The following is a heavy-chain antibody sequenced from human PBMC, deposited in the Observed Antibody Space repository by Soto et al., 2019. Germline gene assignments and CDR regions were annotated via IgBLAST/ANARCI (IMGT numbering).Heavy chain of an antibody. CDR1: GGSISSSSYY. J-gene: IGHJ3*02. D-gene: IGHD2-15*01. V-gene: IGHV4-39*01. CDR3: ARQPCSGGSCYPDAFDI. Sequence: QLQLQESGPGLVKPSETLSLTCTVSGGSISSSSYYWGWIRQPPGKGLEWIGSIYYSGSTYYNPSLKSRVTISVDTSKNQFSLKLSSVTAADTAVYYCARQPCSGGSCYPDAFDIWGQGTMVTVSS. CDR2: IYYSGST.